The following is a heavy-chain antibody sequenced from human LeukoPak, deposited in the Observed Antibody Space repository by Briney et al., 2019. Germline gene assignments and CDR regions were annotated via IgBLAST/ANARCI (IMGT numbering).Heavy chain of an antibody. V-gene: IGHV3-11*01. Sequence: PGGSLRLSCAASGFTFSDYYMSWIRQAPGKGLEWVSYISSSGSTIYYADSVKGRFTISRDNAKNSLYLQMNSLRAGDTAVYYCAREKARGRAFDYWGQGTLVTVSS. J-gene: IGHJ4*02. CDR1: GFTFSDYY. CDR2: ISSSGSTI. D-gene: IGHD3-10*01. CDR3: AREKARGRAFDY.